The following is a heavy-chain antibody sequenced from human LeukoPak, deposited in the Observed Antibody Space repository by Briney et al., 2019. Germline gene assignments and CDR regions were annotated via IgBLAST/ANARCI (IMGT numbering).Heavy chain of an antibody. D-gene: IGHD6-13*01. CDR2: IRHSGTT. J-gene: IGHJ5*02. V-gene: IGHV4-38-2*02. Sequence: SETLSLTCTVSGYSISSGYYWAWIRQPPGKGLEWIGTIRHSGTTYYNPSLKSRVTISVDTSKNQFSLKLSSVTAADTAVYYCARDRIAAAGSDWFDPWGQGTLVTVSS. CDR3: ARDRIAAAGSDWFDP. CDR1: GYSISSGYY.